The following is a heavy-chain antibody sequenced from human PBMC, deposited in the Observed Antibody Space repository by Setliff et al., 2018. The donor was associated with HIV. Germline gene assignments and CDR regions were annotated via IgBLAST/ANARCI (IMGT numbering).Heavy chain of an antibody. Sequence: ASVKVSCKASGYTFIRYGITWVRQAPGQGLQWMGWISAYHGNTKYTQSLQGRVTMTINTSTNTAYMELRSLTSDDTAVYYCARDAGTGGPGRWVDPWGQGTMVTVS. CDR3: ARDAGTGGPGRWVDP. CDR2: ISAYHGNT. CDR1: GYTFIRYG. V-gene: IGHV1-18*01. J-gene: IGHJ5*02. D-gene: IGHD1-1*01.